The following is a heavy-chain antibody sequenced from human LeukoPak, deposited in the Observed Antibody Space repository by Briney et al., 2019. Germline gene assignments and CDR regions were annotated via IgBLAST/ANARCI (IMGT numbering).Heavy chain of an antibody. CDR2: IYYSGST. D-gene: IGHD3-16*01. CDR3: ARETMITYYFDY. CDR1: GGSISSYY. J-gene: IGHJ4*02. V-gene: IGHV4-59*01. Sequence: SETLSLTCTVSGGSISSYYWSWIRQPPGKGLEWSGYIYYSGSTNYNPSLKSRVTISVDTSKNQFSLRLSSVTAAATAVYYCARETMITYYFDYWGQGTLVTVSS.